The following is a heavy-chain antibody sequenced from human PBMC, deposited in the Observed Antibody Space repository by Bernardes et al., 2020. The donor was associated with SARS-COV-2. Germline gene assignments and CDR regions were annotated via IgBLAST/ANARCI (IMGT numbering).Heavy chain of an antibody. CDR3: ARPDTIFGVVPAV. CDR2: INSDGSST. CDR1: GFTFSSYW. Sequence: GGSLRLSCAASGFTFSSYWMHWVRQAPGKGLVWVSRINSDGSSTSYADSVKGRFTISRDNAKNTLYLQMNSLRAEDTAVYYFARPDTIFGVVPAVWGQGTLVTVSS. V-gene: IGHV3-74*01. D-gene: IGHD3-3*01. J-gene: IGHJ4*02.